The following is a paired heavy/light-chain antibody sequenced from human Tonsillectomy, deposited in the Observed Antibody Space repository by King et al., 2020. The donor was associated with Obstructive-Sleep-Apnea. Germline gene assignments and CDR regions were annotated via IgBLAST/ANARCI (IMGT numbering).Heavy chain of an antibody. CDR3: AREGLTVAGTLDF. Sequence: QEQLVQSGAEVKKPGASVKVSCEASGYSFTGYFLHWVRQAPGQGLEWIGCIKPGSGETNYAQKFQDWVTMTRDTSSNTAYLELTRLRPDDTAVFYCAREGLTVAGTLDFWGQGSLVTVSS. J-gene: IGHJ4*02. D-gene: IGHD6-19*01. CDR1: GYSFTGYF. CDR2: IKPGSGET. V-gene: IGHV1-2*04.
Light chain of an antibody. Sequence: AIQMTQSPSSLSASIGDTVTITCRASQGIRNDLGWFQQKPGKAPKLLIYATSSLQSGVPSRFRGSGSGTHFTLTISSLQPEDFATYYCLQDYSFPWAFGQGTKVELK. J-gene: IGKJ1*01. CDR2: ATS. CDR3: LQDYSFPWA. CDR1: QGIRND. V-gene: IGKV1-6*01.